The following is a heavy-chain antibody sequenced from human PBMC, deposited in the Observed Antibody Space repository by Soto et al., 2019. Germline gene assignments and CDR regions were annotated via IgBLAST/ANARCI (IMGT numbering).Heavy chain of an antibody. V-gene: IGHV4-30-2*01. CDR2: IYHSGST. Sequence: SETLSLTCAVYGGSFSGYSWSWIRQPPGKGLEWIGYIYHSGSTYYNPSLKSRVTISVDRSKNQFSLKLSSVTAADTAVYYCAREGDSSSRTFYLDPWGQGTLVTVSS. CDR1: GGSFSGYS. CDR3: AREGDSSSRTFYLDP. D-gene: IGHD6-13*01. J-gene: IGHJ5*02.